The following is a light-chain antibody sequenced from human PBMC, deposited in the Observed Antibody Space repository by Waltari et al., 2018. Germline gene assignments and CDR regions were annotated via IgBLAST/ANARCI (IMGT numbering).Light chain of an antibody. V-gene: IGLV1-44*01. Sequence: QSVLTQPPSASGTPGQTVTISCSGGRSNLGSPTENWYQHLPGSAPKLLIFSNLQRPSGVPDRFSGSKSGTSASLAISGLQSEDEGDYYCAAWDDSLSGYVVFGGGTKLTVL. J-gene: IGLJ2*01. CDR2: SNL. CDR3: AAWDDSLSGYVV. CDR1: RSNLGSPT.